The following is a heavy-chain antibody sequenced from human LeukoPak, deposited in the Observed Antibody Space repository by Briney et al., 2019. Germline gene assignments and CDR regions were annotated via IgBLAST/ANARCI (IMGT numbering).Heavy chain of an antibody. J-gene: IGHJ4*02. V-gene: IGHV3-21*01. CDR1: GFTFSSYS. D-gene: IGHD5-12*01. Sequence: GGSLRLSCAASGFTFSSYSMNWVRQAPGKGLEWVSSISSSSSYIYYADSVKGRFTISRDNSKNTFYPQMNSLRVDDTAIYYCAKEGIYLKSSLEDWGQGTLVTVSS. CDR2: ISSSSSYI. CDR3: AKEGIYLKSSLED.